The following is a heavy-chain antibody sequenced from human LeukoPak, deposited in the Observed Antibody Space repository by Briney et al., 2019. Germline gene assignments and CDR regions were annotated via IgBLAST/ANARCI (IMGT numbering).Heavy chain of an antibody. CDR2: FDPEDGET. CDR1: GYTLTELS. V-gene: IGHV1-24*01. CDR3: ARVGGDIVVVPAAGSRMDV. Sequence: ASVKVSCKVSGYTLTELSMHWVRQAPGKGLEWMGGFDPEDGETIYAQKFQGRVTMTEDTSTDTAYMELSSLRSEDTAVYYCARVGGDIVVVPAAGSRMDVWGQGTTVTVSS. D-gene: IGHD2-2*01. J-gene: IGHJ6*02.